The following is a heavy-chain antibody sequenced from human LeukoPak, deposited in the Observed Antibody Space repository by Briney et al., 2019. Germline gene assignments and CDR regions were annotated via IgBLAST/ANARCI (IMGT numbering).Heavy chain of an antibody. J-gene: IGHJ3*02. CDR3: AGGDYSGGGGSSAFDI. V-gene: IGHV4-61*02. CDR1: GGSISSGSYY. CDR2: IYTSGST. D-gene: IGHD1-26*01. Sequence: PSETLSLTCTVSGGSISSGSYYWSWIRQPAGKGLEWIGRIYTSGSTNYNPSLKSRVTISVDTSKDQFSLKLSYVTADDTAGDYGAGGDYSGGGGSSAFDIWGQGTMVTVSS.